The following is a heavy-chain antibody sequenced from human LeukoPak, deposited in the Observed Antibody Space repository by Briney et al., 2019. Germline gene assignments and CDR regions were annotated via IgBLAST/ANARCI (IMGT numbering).Heavy chain of an antibody. CDR1: GFTFSSYS. V-gene: IGHV3-48*01. CDR2: ISSSSSTI. D-gene: IGHD1-26*01. Sequence: PGGSLRLSCAASGFTFSSYSMNWVRQAPGKGLEWVSYISSSSSTIYYADSVKGRFTISRDNAKNSLYLQMNSLRAEDTAVYYCAREGNLGWELTVRAFDIWGQGTMVTVSS. J-gene: IGHJ3*02. CDR3: AREGNLGWELTVRAFDI.